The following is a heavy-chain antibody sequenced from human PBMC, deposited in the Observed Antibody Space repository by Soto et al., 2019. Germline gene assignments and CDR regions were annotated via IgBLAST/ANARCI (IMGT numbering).Heavy chain of an antibody. CDR3: ARGDTRYRNFDY. CDR2: IYYTGST. D-gene: IGHD2-2*02. V-gene: IGHV4-61*01. CDR1: GVSVSGGSYY. J-gene: IGHJ4*02. Sequence: PSETLSLTCTFSGVSVSGGSYYWSWNRQSPGKGLEWVGYIYYTGSTNYNPSLKSRVTISIDTSKNQFSLRLSSVTAADTAVYYCARGDTRYRNFDYWGQGALVTVYS.